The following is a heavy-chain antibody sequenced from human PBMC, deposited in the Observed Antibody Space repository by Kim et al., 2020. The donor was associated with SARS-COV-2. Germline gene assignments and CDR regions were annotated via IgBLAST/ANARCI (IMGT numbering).Heavy chain of an antibody. J-gene: IGHJ4*02. CDR2: INTNTGNP. Sequence: ASVKVSCKASGYTFTSYAMNWVRQAPGQGLEWMGWINTNTGNPTYAQGFTGRFVFSLDTSVSTAYLQISSLKAEDTAVYYCASHFPLPSHRYLFDYWGQGTLVTVSS. CDR3: ASHFPLPSHRYLFDY. CDR1: GYTFTSYA. V-gene: IGHV7-4-1*02. D-gene: IGHD1-20*01.